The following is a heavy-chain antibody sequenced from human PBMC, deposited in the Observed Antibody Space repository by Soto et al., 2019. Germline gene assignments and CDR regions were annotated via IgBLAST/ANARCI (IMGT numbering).Heavy chain of an antibody. CDR1: GFTFSSYG. CDR3: ARTVGGYSGCEYLDY. V-gene: IGHV3-33*01. D-gene: IGHD5-12*01. CDR2: IWYDGSNK. Sequence: PGGSLRLSCAASGFTFSSYGMHWVRQAPGKGLEWVAVIWYDGSNKYYADSVKGRFTISRDNSKNTLYLQMNSLRAEDTAVYYCARTVGGYSGCEYLDYWGQGTLVTVSS. J-gene: IGHJ4*02.